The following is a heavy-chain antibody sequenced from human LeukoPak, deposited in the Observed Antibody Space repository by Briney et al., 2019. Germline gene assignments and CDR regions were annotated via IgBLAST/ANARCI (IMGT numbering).Heavy chain of an antibody. D-gene: IGHD1-26*01. V-gene: IGHV4-4*07. Sequence: SETLSLTCTVSGGSISSHYWSWIRQPAGKGLEWIGRIYTSGSTNYNPSLKSRVTMSVDTSKNQFSLKLSSVTAADTAVYYCARSGSYFRYYYMDVWGKGTTVTISS. CDR2: IYTSGST. CDR1: GGSISSHY. J-gene: IGHJ6*03. CDR3: ARSGSYFRYYYMDV.